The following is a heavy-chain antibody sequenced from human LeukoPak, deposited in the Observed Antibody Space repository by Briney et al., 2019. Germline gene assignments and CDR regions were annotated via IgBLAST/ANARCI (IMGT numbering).Heavy chain of an antibody. V-gene: IGHV1-8*01. CDR1: GYTFTSSD. CDR2: MNPNSGNT. J-gene: IGHJ6*02. Sequence: ASVKVSCKASGYTFTSSDINWVRQATGQGLEWMGWMNPNSGNTGYAQKFQGRVTMTRNTSISTAYMELSSLRSEDTAVYYCARANYYYYGMDVWGQGTTATVSS. CDR3: ARANYYYYGMDV. D-gene: IGHD5-12*01.